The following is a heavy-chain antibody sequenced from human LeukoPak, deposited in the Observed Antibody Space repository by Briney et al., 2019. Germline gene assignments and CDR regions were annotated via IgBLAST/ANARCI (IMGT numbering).Heavy chain of an antibody. CDR1: GYSISSGYY. J-gene: IGHJ4*02. D-gene: IGHD6-19*01. V-gene: IGHV4-38-2*02. CDR3: ARRKGYSSVDY. Sequence: SETLSLTCTVSGYSISSGYYWGWIRQPPGKGLEWIGSIYYNGPTYYNPSLKSRVTISVDTSKNQFSLKLSSVTAADTAVYYCARRKGYSSVDYWGQGTLVTVSS. CDR2: IYYNGPT.